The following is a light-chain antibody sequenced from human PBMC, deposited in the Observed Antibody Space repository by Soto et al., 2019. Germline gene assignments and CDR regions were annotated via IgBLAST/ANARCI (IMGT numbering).Light chain of an antibody. CDR3: MQALQTPLT. CDR1: QSLLHSNGYNY. V-gene: IGKV2-28*01. J-gene: IGKJ4*01. CDR2: VAS. Sequence: DIVMTQSPLSLSVTPGEPASISCRSSQSLLHSNGYNYLDWYLQKPGQSPQLLIYVASYRASGVPERFSGSGSGTDFTLKTSRVEAEDVGVYYCMQALQTPLTFGGGTKVEIK.